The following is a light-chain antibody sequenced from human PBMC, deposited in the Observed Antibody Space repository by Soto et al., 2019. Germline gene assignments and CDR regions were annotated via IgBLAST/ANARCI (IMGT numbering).Light chain of an antibody. CDR2: GAS. V-gene: IGKV3-15*01. J-gene: IGKJ1*01. Sequence: EIVMTQSPATLSVSPGERATLSCRASQSVSSNLAWYQQKPGQAPRLLIYGASTRATGIPARFSGSRSGTEFTLTISSLQSEDFAVYYCQQYNNWHLTFGQGTKVEIK. CDR1: QSVSSN. CDR3: QQYNNWHLT.